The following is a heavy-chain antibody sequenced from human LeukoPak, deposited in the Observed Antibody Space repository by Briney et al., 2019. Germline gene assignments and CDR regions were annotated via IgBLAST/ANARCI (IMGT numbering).Heavy chain of an antibody. Sequence: ASVKVSCKASGYTFTGYYMHWVRQAPGQGLEWMGWINPNSGGTHYAQNFQGRVTMTRDTSISTAYMELSRLRSDDTAVYYCARCNSNGGDTNWFDPWGQGTLVTVSS. CDR2: INPNSGGT. CDR3: ARCNSNGGDTNWFDP. J-gene: IGHJ5*02. D-gene: IGHD4-23*01. CDR1: GYTFTGYY. V-gene: IGHV1-2*02.